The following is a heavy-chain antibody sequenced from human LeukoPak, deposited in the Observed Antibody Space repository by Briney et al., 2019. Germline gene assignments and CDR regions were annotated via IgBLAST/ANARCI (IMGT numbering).Heavy chain of an antibody. D-gene: IGHD1-14*01. CDR1: GFTFSSYS. Sequence: GGSLRLSCAASGFTFSSYSMNWVRQAPGKGLEWVGFIRSKAYGGTTEYAASVKGRFTISRDDSKSIAYLQMNSLKTEDTAVYYCTRDYWDRHYYYYYMDVWGKGTTVTVSS. CDR2: IRSKAYGGTT. J-gene: IGHJ6*03. CDR3: TRDYWDRHYYYYYMDV. V-gene: IGHV3-49*04.